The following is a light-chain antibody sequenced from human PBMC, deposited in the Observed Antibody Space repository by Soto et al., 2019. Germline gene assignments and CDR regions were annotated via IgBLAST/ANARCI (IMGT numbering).Light chain of an antibody. CDR2: DAS. CDR1: QSVSSY. V-gene: IGKV3-11*01. CDR3: QQRSNWPWT. J-gene: IGKJ1*01. Sequence: EIVLTQSPATLSLSPGERATLSCRASQSVSSYLAWYQQKPGQGPRLLIYDASNRATGIPARFSGSGSGTDFPLTISRLEPEDFAVYYCQQRSNWPWTFGQGTKVEIK.